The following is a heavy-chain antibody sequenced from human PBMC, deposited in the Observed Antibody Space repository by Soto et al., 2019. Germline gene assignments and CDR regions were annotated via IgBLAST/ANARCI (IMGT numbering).Heavy chain of an antibody. V-gene: IGHV1-69*13. Sequence: SVKVSYKCSCGKFHGYAIYLLLRSLVRGLEWMGGIIPVFGKANSAQKFHGRVTITADESRTTGYMELRSLTSEDTAVYYCARDATLYDSSAYYYVYWGQGTLVKVYS. CDR1: CGKFHGYA. D-gene: IGHD3-22*01. CDR3: ARDATLYDSSAYYYVY. J-gene: IGHJ4*02. CDR2: IIPVFGKA.